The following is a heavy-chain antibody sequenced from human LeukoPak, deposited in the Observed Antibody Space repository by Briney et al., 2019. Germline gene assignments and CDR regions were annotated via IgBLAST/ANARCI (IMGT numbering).Heavy chain of an antibody. J-gene: IGHJ4*02. CDR3: ARDRGYSTFDY. Sequence: GGSLRLSCAASAFTFSNYWMSWVRQAPGRGLEWVANIKEDGSEINYVDSVKGRFTISRDNAKNSLYLQMNSLRVDDTAVYYCARDRGYSTFDYWGQGTLVTVSS. CDR1: AFTFSNYW. CDR2: IKEDGSEI. V-gene: IGHV3-7*01. D-gene: IGHD4-23*01.